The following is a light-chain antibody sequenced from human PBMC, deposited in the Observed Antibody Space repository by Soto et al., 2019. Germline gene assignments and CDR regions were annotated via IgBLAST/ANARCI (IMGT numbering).Light chain of an antibody. V-gene: IGKV3-20*01. J-gene: IGKJ1*01. CDR3: QQYGTSPQT. CDR1: QSVRSRY. Sequence: EIVLTQSPGTLSLSPGERATLSCMASQSVRSRYLAWYQQKPGQAPRLLIYGSSSRPPGIPDRVSGSGSGTEFTLTISRLEPEDFAVYYCQQYGTSPQTFGQGTKVEIK. CDR2: GSS.